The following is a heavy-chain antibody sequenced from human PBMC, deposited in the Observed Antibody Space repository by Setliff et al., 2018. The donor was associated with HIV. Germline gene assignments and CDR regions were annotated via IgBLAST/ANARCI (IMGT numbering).Heavy chain of an antibody. CDR3: ARKYTGGPLDY. CDR1: GYTFSTYG. Sequence: ASVKVSCKASGYTFSTYGLTWVRQAPGQGLEWMGWISTYNGNTHYAQKLQGRVTMTTDTSTSTAYMELRSLRSDDTAMYYCARKYTGGPLDYWGQGTLVTVSS. CDR2: ISTYNGNT. J-gene: IGHJ4*02. D-gene: IGHD6-19*01. V-gene: IGHV1-18*01.